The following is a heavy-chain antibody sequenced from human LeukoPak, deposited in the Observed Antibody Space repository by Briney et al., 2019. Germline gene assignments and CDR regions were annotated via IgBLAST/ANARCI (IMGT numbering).Heavy chain of an antibody. D-gene: IGHD2-2*01. CDR3: AKDLRKVVVPAAAFDY. CDR2: ISYDVSNK. V-gene: IGHV3-30*18. J-gene: IGHJ4*02. Sequence: VGSLRLSCAASGFTFSRYGMHWVRQTPGKGLEWVAVISYDVSNKYYADSVKGRFTISRDNSKNTLYLQMNSLRAEDTAVYYCAKDLRKVVVPAAAFDYWGQGTLVTVSS. CDR1: GFTFSRYG.